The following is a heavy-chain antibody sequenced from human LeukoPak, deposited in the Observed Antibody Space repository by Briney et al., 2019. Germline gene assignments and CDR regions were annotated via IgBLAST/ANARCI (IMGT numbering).Heavy chain of an antibody. D-gene: IGHD2-15*01. CDR3: ASGYCSGGSCYSWAPPNWFDP. CDR2: IYYSGST. Sequence: PSQTLSLTCTVSGGSISSGGYYWSWIRQHPGKGLEWIGYIYYSGSTYYNPSLKSRVTISVDTSKNQFSLKLSSVTAADTAVYYCASGYCSGGSCYSWAPPNWFDPWGQGTLVTVSS. J-gene: IGHJ5*02. CDR1: GGSISSGGYY. V-gene: IGHV4-31*03.